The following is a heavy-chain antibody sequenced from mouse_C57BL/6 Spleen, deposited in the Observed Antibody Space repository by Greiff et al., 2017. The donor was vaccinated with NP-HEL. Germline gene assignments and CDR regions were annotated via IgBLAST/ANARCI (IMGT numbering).Heavy chain of an antibody. J-gene: IGHJ2*01. D-gene: IGHD4-1*01. CDR2: IRLKSDNYAT. CDR3: TARTGRDYFDY. V-gene: IGHV6-3*01. Sequence: EVKLMESGGGLVQPGGSMKLSCVASGFTFSNYWMNWVRQSPEKGLEWVAQIRLKSDNYATHYAESVKGRFTISRDDSKSSVYLQMNNLRAEDTGIYYCTARTGRDYFDYWGQGTTLTVSS. CDR1: GFTFSNYW.